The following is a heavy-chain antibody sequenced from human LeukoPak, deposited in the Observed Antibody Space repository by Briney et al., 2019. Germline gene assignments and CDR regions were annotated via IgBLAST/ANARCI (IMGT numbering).Heavy chain of an antibody. D-gene: IGHD3-22*01. Sequence: GGSLRLSCAASGFTFSSYAMHWVRQAPGKGLEWVSSITGSGDRTDYADSVKGRFTISRDNYKTTVHLQMNSLRTEDTAVYYCAKVTTGINMIFDYWGQGILVTVSS. V-gene: IGHV3-23*01. CDR2: ITGSGDRT. CDR1: GFTFSSYA. CDR3: AKVTTGINMIFDY. J-gene: IGHJ4*02.